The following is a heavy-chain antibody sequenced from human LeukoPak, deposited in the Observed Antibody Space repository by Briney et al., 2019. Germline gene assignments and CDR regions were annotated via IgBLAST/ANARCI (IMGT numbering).Heavy chain of an antibody. J-gene: IGHJ5*02. CDR2: INPNSGGT. V-gene: IGHV1-2*06. CDR3: ARGALYSSSRGWFDP. D-gene: IGHD6-6*01. CDR1: GYTFTGYY. Sequence: GASVKVSCKGSGYTFTGYYMHWVRQAPGQGLEWMGRINPNSGGTNYAQKFQGRVTMTRDTSISTAYMELSRPRSDDTAVYYCARGALYSSSRGWFDPWGQGTLVTVSS.